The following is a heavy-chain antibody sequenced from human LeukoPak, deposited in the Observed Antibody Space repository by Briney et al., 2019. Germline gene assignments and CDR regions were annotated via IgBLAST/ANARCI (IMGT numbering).Heavy chain of an antibody. J-gene: IGHJ3*02. CDR2: IYYSGGT. D-gene: IGHD5-24*01. CDR3: ARHDTISGPYDASDI. CDR1: GDSISSYY. V-gene: IGHV4-59*08. Sequence: KSSETLSLTCTVSGDSISSYYWSWIRQPPGKGLEWIGYIYYSGGTDYNPSLKSRVTISVDTSKNQFSLKLRSVTAADTAVYYCARHDTISGPYDASDIWGQGTMVTVSP.